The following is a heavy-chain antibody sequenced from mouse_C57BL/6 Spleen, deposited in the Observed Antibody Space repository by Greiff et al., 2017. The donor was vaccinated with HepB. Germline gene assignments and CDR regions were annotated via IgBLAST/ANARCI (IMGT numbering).Heavy chain of an antibody. CDR2: IWSDGSP. CDR3: ARSHGGYDVDYAMDY. Sequence: VQRVESGPGLVAPSQSLSITCTVSGFSLTSYGVHWVRQPPGKGLEWLVVIWSDGSPTYNSASKSRLSISTDNSKSQVFLKMNSLQTDDTAMYYWARSHGGYDVDYAMDYWGQGTSVTVSS. J-gene: IGHJ4*01. V-gene: IGHV2-6*03. CDR1: GFSLTSYG. D-gene: IGHD2-2*01.